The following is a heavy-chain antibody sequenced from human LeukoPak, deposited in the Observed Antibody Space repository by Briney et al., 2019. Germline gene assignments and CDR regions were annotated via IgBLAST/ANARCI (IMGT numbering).Heavy chain of an antibody. CDR1: GYTFTCYY. CDR2: ISAYNGNT. CDR3: ARDHPALSPYYYDSSGYYRFDY. D-gene: IGHD3-22*01. V-gene: IGHV1-18*04. Sequence: ASVKVSCKASGYTFTCYYMHWVRQAPGQGLEWMGWISAYNGNTNYAQKLQGRVTMTTDTSTSTAYMELRSLRSDDTAVYYCARDHPALSPYYYDSSGYYRFDYWGQGTLVTVSS. J-gene: IGHJ4*02.